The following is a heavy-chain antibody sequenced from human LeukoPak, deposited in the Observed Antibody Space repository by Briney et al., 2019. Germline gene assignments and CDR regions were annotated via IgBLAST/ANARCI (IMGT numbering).Heavy chain of an antibody. J-gene: IGHJ4*02. V-gene: IGHV3-30*18. D-gene: IGHD3-9*01. Sequence: GGSLRLSCAASGFTFSSYGMHWVRQAPGKGLEWVAGISYDGSNKYYSDSVKGRFTISRDHSNNTLYLQMNSLRAEDTAVYYCAKDGTYDILTGYSHFDYWGQGTLVTVSS. CDR3: AKDGTYDILTGYSHFDY. CDR1: GFTFSSYG. CDR2: ISYDGSNK.